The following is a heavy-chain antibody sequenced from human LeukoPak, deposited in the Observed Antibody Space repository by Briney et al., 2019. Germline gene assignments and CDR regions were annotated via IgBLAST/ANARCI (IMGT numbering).Heavy chain of an antibody. CDR3: ARGGVSRTHDY. J-gene: IGHJ4*02. D-gene: IGHD3-3*01. CDR1: GFTFSGFW. Sequence: GGSLRLSCAASGFTFSGFWMHWVRQAPGKGLVWVSHINGDGSETSYADSVKGRFTISRGNAKNTLYLQMNSLRAEDTAVYYCARGGVSRTHDYWGQGTLVTVSS. CDR2: INGDGSET. V-gene: IGHV3-74*01.